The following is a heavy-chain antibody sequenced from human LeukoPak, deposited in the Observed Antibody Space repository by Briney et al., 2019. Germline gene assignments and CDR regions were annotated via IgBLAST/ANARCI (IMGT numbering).Heavy chain of an antibody. CDR2: ISCSSYI. V-gene: IGHV3-21*01. CDR1: GFTFSSYS. Sequence: GGSLRLSCAASGFTFSSYSMNWVRQAPGKGLEWVSSISCSSYIYYADSVKGRFTISRDNAKNSLYLQMNSLRAEDTAVYYCARDRYNWNVDWFDPWGQGTLVTVSS. D-gene: IGHD1-1*01. J-gene: IGHJ5*02. CDR3: ARDRYNWNVDWFDP.